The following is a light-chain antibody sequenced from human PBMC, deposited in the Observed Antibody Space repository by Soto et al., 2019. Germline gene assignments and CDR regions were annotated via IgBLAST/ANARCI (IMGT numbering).Light chain of an antibody. J-gene: IGLJ3*02. CDR2: GNS. CDR1: SSNIGAGYD. CDR3: QSYDSRLSGSV. Sequence: QSVLTQPPSVSGAPGQRVTISCTGSSSNIGAGYDVHWYQQLPGTAPNLLIYGNSNRPSGVPDRFSGSKSGTSASLAITGLQADVVPDYYCQSYDSRLSGSVFGGGTKLTVL. V-gene: IGLV1-40*01.